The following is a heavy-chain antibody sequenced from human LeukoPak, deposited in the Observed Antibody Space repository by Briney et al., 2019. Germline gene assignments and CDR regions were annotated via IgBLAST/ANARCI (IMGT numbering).Heavy chain of an antibody. CDR1: GFTVSSNY. D-gene: IGHD3-22*01. CDR2: IYSGGST. CDR3: ARDLNYYDSI. V-gene: IGHV3-53*04. Sequence: PGGSLRLSCAASGFTVSSNYMSWVRQAPGKGLEWVSVIYSGGSTYYADSVKGRFTISRHNSKNTLYLQMNSLRAEDTAVYYCARDLNYYDSIWGQGTLVTVCS. J-gene: IGHJ4*02.